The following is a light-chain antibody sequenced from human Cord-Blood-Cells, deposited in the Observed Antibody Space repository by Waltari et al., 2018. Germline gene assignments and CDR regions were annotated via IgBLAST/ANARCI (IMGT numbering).Light chain of an antibody. CDR3: CSYAGSSTFHVV. V-gene: IGLV2-23*03. CDR2: EGS. J-gene: IGLJ2*01. Sequence: QSALTQPASVSGSPGQSITIPCTGTSSDGGSYNLVSWSQQHPGKAPKLMIYEGSKRPSGVSNRFSGSKSGNTASLTISGLQAEDEADYYCCSYAGSSTFHVVFGGGTKLTVL. CDR1: SSDGGSYNL.